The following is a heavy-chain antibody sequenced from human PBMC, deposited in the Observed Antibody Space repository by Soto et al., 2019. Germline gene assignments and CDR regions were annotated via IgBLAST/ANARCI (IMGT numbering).Heavy chain of an antibody. D-gene: IGHD2-21*02. J-gene: IGHJ6*02. CDR1: GFTFSSYG. CDR2: IWYDGSNK. CDR3: ARDTQTTCGGDCYSDYYYGMDV. Sequence: PGGSLRLSCAASGFTFSSYGMHWVRQAPGKGLEWVAVIWYDGSNKYYADSVKGRFTISRDNSKNTLYLQMNSLRAEDTAVYYCARDTQTTCGGDCYSDYYYGMDVWGQGTTVTVSS. V-gene: IGHV3-33*01.